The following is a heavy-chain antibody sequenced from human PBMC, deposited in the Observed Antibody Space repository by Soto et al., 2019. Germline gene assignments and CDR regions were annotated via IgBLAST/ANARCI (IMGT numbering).Heavy chain of an antibody. V-gene: IGHV4-34*01. CDR1: GGSFSGYY. Sequence: ETLSLTCAVYGGSFSGYYWSWIRQPPGKGLEWIGEISHSGSTNYNPSLKSRVTISVDTSKNQFSLKLSSVTAADTAVYYCARVGIQPGDYNWFDPWGQGTLVTVSS. D-gene: IGHD5-18*01. CDR3: ARVGIQPGDYNWFDP. CDR2: ISHSGST. J-gene: IGHJ5*02.